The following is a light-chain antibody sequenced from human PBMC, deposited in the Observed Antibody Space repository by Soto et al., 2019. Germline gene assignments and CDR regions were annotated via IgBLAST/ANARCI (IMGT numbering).Light chain of an antibody. CDR2: EVT. CDR3: SSYTTNTTRV. Sequence: QSALAQRASVSGSPGQSITISCTGTTSDVGNYNYVSWFQQHPGKPPKLMIYEVTNRPSGVSNRFSGSKAGITASLTISGLQAEDEADYYCSSYTTNTTRVFGTGTKVTVL. V-gene: IGLV2-14*01. J-gene: IGLJ1*01. CDR1: TSDVGNYNY.